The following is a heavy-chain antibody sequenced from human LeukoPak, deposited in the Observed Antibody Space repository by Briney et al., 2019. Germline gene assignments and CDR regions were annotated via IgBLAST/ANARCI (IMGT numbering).Heavy chain of an antibody. J-gene: IGHJ4*02. CDR2: ITGSGGST. V-gene: IGHV3-23*01. CDR3: AKPRSGGYFDY. Sequence: GGSLRLSCAASGFTFSSYAMSWVRQAPGRGLEWVSAITGSGGSTYYADSVKGRFTISRDNSKNTLYLQMNSLRAEDTAVYYCAKPRSGGYFDYWGQGTLVTVSS. CDR1: GFTFSSYA.